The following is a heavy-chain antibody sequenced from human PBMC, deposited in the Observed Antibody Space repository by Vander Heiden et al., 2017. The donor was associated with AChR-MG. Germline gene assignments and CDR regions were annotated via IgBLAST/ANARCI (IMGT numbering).Heavy chain of an antibody. J-gene: IGHJ4*02. V-gene: IGHV3-23*01. CDR2: ISGSGGST. Sequence: EVQLLESGGGLVQPGGSLRLPCAASGITFSSYAMSWVRQAPGKGLEWVSAISGSGGSTYYADSVKGRFTISRDNSKNTLYLQMNSLRAEDTAVYYCAKSTSFGGVIVIRGIDYWGQGTLVTVSS. CDR3: AKSTSFGGVIVIRGIDY. CDR1: GITFSSYA. D-gene: IGHD3-16*02.